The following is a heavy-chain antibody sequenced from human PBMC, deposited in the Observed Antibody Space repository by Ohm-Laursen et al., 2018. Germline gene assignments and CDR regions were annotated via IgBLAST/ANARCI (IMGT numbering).Heavy chain of an antibody. CDR2: ISYDGSNK. J-gene: IGHJ4*02. CDR3: AKGRMYRTSYHYDSDY. CDR1: GFTFSSYG. Sequence: SLRLSCSAAGFTFSSYGMHWVRQAPGKGLEWVAVISYDGSNKYYADSVKGRFTISRNNSKKTLYLQMNSLRAEDTAVYYCAKGRMYRTSYHYDSDYWGQGALVTVSS. V-gene: IGHV3-30*18. D-gene: IGHD3-22*01.